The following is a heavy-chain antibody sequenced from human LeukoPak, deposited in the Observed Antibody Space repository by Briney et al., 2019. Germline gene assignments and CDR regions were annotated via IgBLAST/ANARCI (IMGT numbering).Heavy chain of an antibody. Sequence: GASVKVSCKASGGAFSRYAISWARQAPGQGLEWMGGVIPIFGTSSYAEKFRGRVTLTTDESTTTAYMELRNLRSEDTAVYYCARGQFSDTAKVQKYYYMDVWGKGTTVIVSS. J-gene: IGHJ6*03. V-gene: IGHV1-69*05. CDR2: VIPIFGTS. CDR1: GGAFSRYA. CDR3: ARGQFSDTAKVQKYYYMDV. D-gene: IGHD5-18*01.